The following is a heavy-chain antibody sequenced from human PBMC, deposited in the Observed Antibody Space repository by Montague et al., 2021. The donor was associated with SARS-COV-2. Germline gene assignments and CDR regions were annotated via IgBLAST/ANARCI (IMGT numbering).Heavy chain of an antibody. D-gene: IGHD7-27*01. CDR3: ARHANWDWYYFDY. CDR2: FCLYENA. CDR1: GSSNSGAD. Sequence: SETLSLTCPVLGSSNSGADRKSTRLHPSHHRDSFAVFCLYENAKYNPSLKSRVTISVDTSKNQFSLKLSSVTAVDTAVYYCARHANWDWYYFDYWGQGTLVTVSS. V-gene: IGHV4-59*08. J-gene: IGHJ4*02.